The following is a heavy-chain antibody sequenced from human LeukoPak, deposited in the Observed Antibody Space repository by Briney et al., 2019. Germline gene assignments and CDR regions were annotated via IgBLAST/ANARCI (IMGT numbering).Heavy chain of an antibody. CDR3: ARSVAVEDY. Sequence: ASVKVSCKASGYIFTDYYMHWVRQAPGQELGWMGRINPNSGGTNYAQKFQGRVTMTRDTSISTAYMELSRLRSDDTAVYYCARSVAVEDYWGQGTLVTVSS. CDR1: GYIFTDYY. D-gene: IGHD6-19*01. J-gene: IGHJ4*02. CDR2: INPNSGGT. V-gene: IGHV1-2*06.